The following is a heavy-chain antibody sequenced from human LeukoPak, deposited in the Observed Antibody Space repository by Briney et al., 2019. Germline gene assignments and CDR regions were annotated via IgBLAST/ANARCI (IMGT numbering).Heavy chain of an antibody. CDR1: GFTFSSYA. CDR3: AKDYCSSTSCPSDYYYYYGMDV. J-gene: IGHJ6*02. Sequence: RGSLRLSCAASGFTFSSYAMSWVRQAPGKGLEWVSLISWDGGSTYYADSVKGRFTISRDNSKNSLYLQMNSLRTEDTALYYCAKDYCSSTSCPSDYYYYYGMDVWGQGTTVTVSS. CDR2: ISWDGGST. V-gene: IGHV3-43*01. D-gene: IGHD2-2*01.